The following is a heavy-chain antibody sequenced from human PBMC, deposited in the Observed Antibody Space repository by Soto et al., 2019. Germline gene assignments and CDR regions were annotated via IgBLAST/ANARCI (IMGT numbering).Heavy chain of an antibody. J-gene: IGHJ4*02. Sequence: QVQLQESGPGLVKPSETLSLTYTVSGGSISSYYWSWIRQPPGKGLEWIGYIYYSGSTNYNPSLKSRVTISVGTSKNQFSLKLSSVTAADTAVYYCASSGADYYDSSGYPRASYFDYWGQGTLVTVSS. CDR3: ASSGADYYDSSGYPRASYFDY. CDR1: GGSISSYY. CDR2: IYYSGST. D-gene: IGHD3-22*01. V-gene: IGHV4-59*08.